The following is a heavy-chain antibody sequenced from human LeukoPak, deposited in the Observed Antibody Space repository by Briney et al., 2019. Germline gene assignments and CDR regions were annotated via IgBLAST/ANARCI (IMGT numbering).Heavy chain of an antibody. J-gene: IGHJ4*02. CDR1: GGSISSYY. V-gene: IGHV4-59*08. D-gene: IGHD6-13*01. Sequence: SETLSLTCTVSGGSISSYYWSWIRQPPGKGLEWIGYIYYSGSTNYNPSLKSRVTISVDTSKNQFSLKLSSVTAADTAVYYCARLVVGAAAGPTLRDYWGQGTLVTVSS. CDR3: ARLVVGAAAGPTLRDY. CDR2: IYYSGST.